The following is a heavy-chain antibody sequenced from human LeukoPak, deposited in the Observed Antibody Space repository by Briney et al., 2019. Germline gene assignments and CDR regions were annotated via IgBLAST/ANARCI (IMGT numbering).Heavy chain of an antibody. Sequence: SETLSLTCAVFGDFISSSNWWSWVRQPPGKGLEWIGEIYHGGTTNYNPSLKSRVTISIDKSKNHFSLNLSSVSAADTAVYYCATTTVTPNGDAFDIWGQGTLVTVSS. D-gene: IGHD4-17*01. CDR3: ATTTVTPNGDAFDI. CDR2: IYHGGTT. V-gene: IGHV4-4*02. CDR1: GDFISSSNW. J-gene: IGHJ3*02.